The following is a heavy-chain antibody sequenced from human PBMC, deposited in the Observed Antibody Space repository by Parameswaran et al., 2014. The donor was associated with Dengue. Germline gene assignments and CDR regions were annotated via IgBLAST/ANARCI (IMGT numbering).Heavy chain of an antibody. V-gene: IGHV3-48*03. J-gene: IGHJ4*02. CDR3: ARVGSAQQLAHFDY. CDR2: ISSSGSTI. D-gene: IGHD6-13*01. Sequence: KWIRQPPGKGLEWVSYISSSGSTIYYADSVKGRFTISRDNAKNSLYLQMNSLRAEDTAVYYCARVGSAQQLAHFDYWGQGTLVTVSS.